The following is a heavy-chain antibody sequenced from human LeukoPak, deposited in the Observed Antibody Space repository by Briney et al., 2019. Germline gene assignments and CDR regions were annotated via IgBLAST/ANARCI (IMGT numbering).Heavy chain of an antibody. CDR1: GFTFSSYS. D-gene: IGHD1-26*01. V-gene: IGHV3-48*04. CDR2: ISSSSSTI. J-gene: IGHJ6*03. Sequence: GGSLRLSCAASGFTFSSYSMNWVRQAPGKGLEWVSYISSSSSTIYYADSVKGRFTISRDNARNSLYLQMNSLTAEDTAVYYCARDPYSGAYGNTYYYYIDVWGKGTKVTISS. CDR3: ARDPYSGAYGNTYYYYIDV.